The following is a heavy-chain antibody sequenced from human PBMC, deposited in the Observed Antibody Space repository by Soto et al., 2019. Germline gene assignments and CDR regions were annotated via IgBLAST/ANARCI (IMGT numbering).Heavy chain of an antibody. D-gene: IGHD6-6*01. Sequence: GGSLRLSCAASGFTFSSYSMNWVRQAPGKGLEWVSSISSSSSYIYYADSVKGRFTISRDNAKNSLYLQMNSLRAEDTAVYYCAKWRGQLVGFVEHDYWGQGTLVTVSS. J-gene: IGHJ4*02. V-gene: IGHV3-21*04. CDR1: GFTFSSYS. CDR2: ISSSSSYI. CDR3: AKWRGQLVGFVEHDY.